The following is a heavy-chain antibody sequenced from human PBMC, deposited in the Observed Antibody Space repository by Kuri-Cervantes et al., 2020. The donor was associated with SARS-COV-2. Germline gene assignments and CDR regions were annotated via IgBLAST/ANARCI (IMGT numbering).Heavy chain of an antibody. CDR1: GGSFSGYY. D-gene: IGHD3-3*01. CDR3: ARSDFWSGYYTLVFDY. J-gene: IGHJ4*02. V-gene: IGHV4-34*01. CDR2: INHSGST. Sequence: ESLKISCAVYGGSFSGYYWSWIRQPPGKGLEWIGEINHSGSTNYNPSLKSRVTISVDTSKNQFSLKLSSVTAADTAVYYCARSDFWSGYYTLVFDYWGQGTLVTVSS.